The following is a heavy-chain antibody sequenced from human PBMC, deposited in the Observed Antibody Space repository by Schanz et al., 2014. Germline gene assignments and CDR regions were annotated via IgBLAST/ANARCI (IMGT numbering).Heavy chain of an antibody. D-gene: IGHD2-15*01. CDR3: AKGMGYCSSGTCYDYDYYGLDV. CDR2: ISGSGGST. V-gene: IGHV3-23*01. J-gene: IGHJ6*02. CDR1: GFTFNSYA. Sequence: DVQLLESGGGLVQPGGSLRLSCAASGFTFNSYAMTWVRQAPGKGLEWVSAISGSGGSTYYADSVKGRFTISRDNSENTLYLQMNSLNADDTAVFYCAKGMGYCSSGTCYDYDYYGLDVWGQGTTVTVSS.